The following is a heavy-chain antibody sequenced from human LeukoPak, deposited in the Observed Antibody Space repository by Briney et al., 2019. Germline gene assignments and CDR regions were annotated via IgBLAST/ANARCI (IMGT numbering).Heavy chain of an antibody. D-gene: IGHD3-10*01. J-gene: IGHJ6*03. CDR2: IREDGSGK. CDR3: ARDAYYYGSGSLESYYYYYMDV. Sequence: GGSLRLSCAASGFTFSSYWMTWVRQAPGKGLEWVANIREDGSGKYYVDSLKGRFTISRDNAKNSLYLQMNSLRAEDTAVYYCARDAYYYGSGSLESYYYYYMDVWGKGTTVTVSS. V-gene: IGHV3-7*01. CDR1: GFTFSSYW.